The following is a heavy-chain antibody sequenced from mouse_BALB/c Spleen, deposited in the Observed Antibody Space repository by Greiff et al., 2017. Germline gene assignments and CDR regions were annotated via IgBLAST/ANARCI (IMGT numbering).Heavy chain of an antibody. CDR1: GFNIKDTY. CDR2: IDPANGNT. V-gene: IGHV14-3*02. Sequence: VQLKESGAELVKPGASVKLSCTASGFNIKDTYMHWVKQRPEQGLEWIGRIDPANGNTKYDPKFQGKATITADTSSNTAYLQLSSLTSEDTAVYYCARGVTTYFDYWGQGTTLTVSS. CDR3: ARGVTTYFDY. D-gene: IGHD2-1*01. J-gene: IGHJ2*01.